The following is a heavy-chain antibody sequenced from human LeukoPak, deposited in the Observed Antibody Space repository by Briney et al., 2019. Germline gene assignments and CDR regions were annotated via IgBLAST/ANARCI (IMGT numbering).Heavy chain of an antibody. Sequence: GGSLRLSCAASGFTFSRYSMNWVRQAPGRGLEWVSSISSSSSYIYYADSVKGRFTISRDNSRTTLYLQMNSLSAEDTAVYYCARTFGERAYDIWGQGTMVFVSS. CDR1: GFTFSRYS. CDR2: ISSSSSYI. J-gene: IGHJ3*02. CDR3: ARTFGERAYDI. D-gene: IGHD3-10*01. V-gene: IGHV3-21*04.